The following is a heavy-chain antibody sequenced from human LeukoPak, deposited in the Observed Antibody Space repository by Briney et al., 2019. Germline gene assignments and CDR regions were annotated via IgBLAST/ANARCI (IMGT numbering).Heavy chain of an antibody. CDR1: GFTFSTYA. CDR2: ISTNGDST. Sequence: GGSLRLSCAASGFTFSTYAMHWVRQAPGKGLEYVSAISTNGDSTYYADSVKGSFTISRDNSKNTLFLQMGSLRADDMAVYYCARWGSTSCYDYWGQGTLVTVSS. J-gene: IGHJ4*02. D-gene: IGHD2-2*01. V-gene: IGHV3-64*02. CDR3: ARWGSTSCYDY.